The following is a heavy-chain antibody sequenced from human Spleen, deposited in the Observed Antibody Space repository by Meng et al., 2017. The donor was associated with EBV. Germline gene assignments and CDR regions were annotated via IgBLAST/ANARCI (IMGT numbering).Heavy chain of an antibody. CDR2: IYWDDDK. V-gene: IGHV2-5*02. CDR3: VHTGGYSYGFYGVDV. Sequence: QITLKESGPTLVKPTQTLTLTCTFSGFSLSTSAMGVGWIRQPPGKALEWLGIIYWDDDKHYSPSLKSRLTITKDTSKNQVVLTMTNMDPVDTATYYCVHTGGYSYGFYGVDVWGQGTTVTVSS. D-gene: IGHD5-18*01. CDR1: GFSLSTSAMG. J-gene: IGHJ6*02.